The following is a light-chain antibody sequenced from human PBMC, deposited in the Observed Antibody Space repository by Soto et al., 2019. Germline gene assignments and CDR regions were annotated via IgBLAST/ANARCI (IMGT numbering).Light chain of an antibody. J-gene: IGKJ2*01. Sequence: EIVMTESPATLSVSPGERATLSCRASQSVSSNLAWYQQKPGQAPSLLIYGASTRPTGLPDKFSGSGSGTEFTLTISSLQSEDFAVYYCQQYNNWPPTYTFGQGTKLEIK. CDR1: QSVSSN. CDR3: QQYNNWPPTYT. V-gene: IGKV3-15*01. CDR2: GAS.